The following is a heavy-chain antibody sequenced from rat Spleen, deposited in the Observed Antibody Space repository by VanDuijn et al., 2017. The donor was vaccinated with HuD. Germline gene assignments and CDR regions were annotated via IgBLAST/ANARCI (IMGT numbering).Heavy chain of an antibody. Sequence: EVQLVESYGGLVQPGRSLKLSCAASGFTFNDHFMAWVRQAPTKGLEWVATISSDGSSTYYRDSVKGRFTISRDNAKSTLYLQMDSLRSEDTASYYCTTALYVMDAWGQGASVTVSS. CDR3: TTALYVMDA. J-gene: IGHJ4*01. CDR1: GFTFNDHF. V-gene: IGHV5-29*01. CDR2: ISSDGSST.